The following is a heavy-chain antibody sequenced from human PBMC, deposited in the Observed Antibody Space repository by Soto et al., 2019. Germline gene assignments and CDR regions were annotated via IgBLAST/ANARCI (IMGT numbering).Heavy chain of an antibody. CDR3: ARVAEKMATTYYFDY. D-gene: IGHD5-12*01. Sequence: AGGSLRLSCAASGFTFSSYAMHWVHQAPGKGLEWVAVISYDGSNKYYADSVKGRFTISRDNSKNTLYLQMNSLRAEDTAVYYCARVAEKMATTYYFDYWGQGTLVTVSS. J-gene: IGHJ4*02. CDR2: ISYDGSNK. V-gene: IGHV3-30-3*01. CDR1: GFTFSSYA.